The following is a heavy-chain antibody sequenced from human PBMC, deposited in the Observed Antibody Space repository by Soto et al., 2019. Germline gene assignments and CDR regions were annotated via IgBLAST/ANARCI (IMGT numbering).Heavy chain of an antibody. CDR2: IIPIFGTA. J-gene: IGHJ5*02. CDR1: GGTFSSYA. D-gene: IGHD1-7*01. Sequence: QVQLVQSGAEVKKPGSSVKVYCKASGGTFSSYAISWVRQAPGQGLEWMGGIIPIFGTANYAQKFQGRVTIADDKSTSTDYKELSSLRSEDTAVYYCARGARELGMGWFGPWGQGTLVTVSS. V-gene: IGHV1-69*06. CDR3: ARGARELGMGWFGP.